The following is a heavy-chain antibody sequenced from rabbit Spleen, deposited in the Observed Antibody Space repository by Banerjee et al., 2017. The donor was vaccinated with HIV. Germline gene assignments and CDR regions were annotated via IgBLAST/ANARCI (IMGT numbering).Heavy chain of an antibody. D-gene: IGHD8-1*01. J-gene: IGHJ6*01. CDR2: IYTGNSGYT. Sequence: QEQLVESGGGLVQPGGSLKLSCKASGFSFSSADYMCWVRQAPGKGLEWIGCIYTGNSGYTYYATWATGRFTCSKTSSTTVTLQMTSLTAADTATYFCARDTGSSFSSYGMDLWSPGTLVTVS. CDR3: ARDTGSSFSSYGMDL. CDR1: GFSFSSADY. V-gene: IGHV1S45*01.